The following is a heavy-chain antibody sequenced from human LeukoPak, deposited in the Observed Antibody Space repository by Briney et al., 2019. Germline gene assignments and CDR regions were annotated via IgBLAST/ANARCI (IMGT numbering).Heavy chain of an antibody. CDR3: ARGGPYYSGGSCYPYYFDY. J-gene: IGHJ4*02. CDR2: IIPIFGTA. CDR1: RGTFSSYA. Sequence: GSSLKVSCKPSRGTFSSYAISWVRQAPGQGLEWMGGIIPIFGTAHYAQKFQGRVTITADESPSTAYMELSSLRSENTAVYYGARGGPYYSGGSCYPYYFDYWGQGTLVTVSS. V-gene: IGHV1-69*01. D-gene: IGHD2-15*01.